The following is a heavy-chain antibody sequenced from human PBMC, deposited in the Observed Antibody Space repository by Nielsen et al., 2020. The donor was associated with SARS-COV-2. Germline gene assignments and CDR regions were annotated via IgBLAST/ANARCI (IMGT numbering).Heavy chain of an antibody. CDR1: GFTFSTFA. Sequence: GESLKISCAASGFTFSTFAMHWVRQAPGKGLEWVAIISHDGNTLYSVGSVKGRFTISRDNSKDTLYLQMNSLRLEDTAVYYCAREGPDSSSSYFDYWGQGTLVTVSS. CDR3: AREGPDSSSSYFDY. J-gene: IGHJ4*02. D-gene: IGHD6-6*01. V-gene: IGHV3-30*04. CDR2: ISHDGNTL.